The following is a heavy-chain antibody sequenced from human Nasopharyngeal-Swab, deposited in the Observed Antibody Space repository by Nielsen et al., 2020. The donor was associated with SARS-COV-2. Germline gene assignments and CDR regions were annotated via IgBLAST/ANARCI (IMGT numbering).Heavy chain of an antibody. CDR2: IYYSGST. CDR3: ARSVLGGPEYYFDY. Sequence: SDTLSLTCTVSGGSISSSSYYWGWIRQPPGKGLEWIGSIYYSGSTYYNPSLKSRVTISVDTSKNQFSLKLSSVTAADTAVYYCARSVLGGPEYYFDYWGQGTLVTVSS. V-gene: IGHV4-39*01. J-gene: IGHJ4*02. D-gene: IGHD3-16*01. CDR1: GGSISSSSYY.